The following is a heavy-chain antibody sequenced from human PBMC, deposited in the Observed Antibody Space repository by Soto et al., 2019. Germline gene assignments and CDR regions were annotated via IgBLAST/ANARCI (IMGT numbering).Heavy chain of an antibody. J-gene: IGHJ4*02. Sequence: SETLSLTCTVSGGSISSYYWSWIRQPPGKGLEWIGYIYYSGSTNYNPSLKSRVTISVDTSKNQFSLKLSSVTAADTAVYYCANSDYGDYLSTDYWGQGTLVTVSS. CDR2: IYYSGST. D-gene: IGHD4-17*01. CDR1: GGSISSYY. CDR3: ANSDYGDYLSTDY. V-gene: IGHV4-59*08.